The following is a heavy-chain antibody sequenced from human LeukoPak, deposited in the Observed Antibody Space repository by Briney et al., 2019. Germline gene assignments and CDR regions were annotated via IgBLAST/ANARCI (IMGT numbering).Heavy chain of an antibody. J-gene: IGHJ4*02. CDR1: GGTFSSYA. CDR3: ARDVGPPYSGSFDY. CDR2: IIPILGIA. V-gene: IGHV1-69*04. Sequence: SVKVSCKASGGTFSSYAISWVRRAPGQGLEWMGRIIPILGIANYAQKFQGRVTITADKSTSTAYMELSSLRSEDTAVYYCARDVGPPYSGSFDYWGQGTLVTVSS. D-gene: IGHD1-26*01.